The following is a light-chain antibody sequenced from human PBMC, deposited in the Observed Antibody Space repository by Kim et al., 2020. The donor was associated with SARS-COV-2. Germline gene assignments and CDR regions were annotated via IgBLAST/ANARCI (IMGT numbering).Light chain of an antibody. CDR3: HHYNTTPLT. V-gene: IGKV1-5*01. J-gene: IGKJ5*01. CDR1: HNVNTW. CDR2: DAS. Sequence: ASSGDSITITCRASHNVNTWLSWLQQKPGAAPTLLIYDASTLRRGVPSRFSGSGSGTEFTLTITSVRAEDVGTYYCHHYNTTPLTFGQGTRLEIK.